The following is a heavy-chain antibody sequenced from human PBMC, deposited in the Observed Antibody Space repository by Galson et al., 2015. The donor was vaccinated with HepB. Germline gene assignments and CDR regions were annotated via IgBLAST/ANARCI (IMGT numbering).Heavy chain of an antibody. CDR3: ARSPTAYCGGDCYSDY. J-gene: IGHJ4*02. CDR1: GGTFSSYA. D-gene: IGHD2-21*02. CDR2: IIPIFGTA. V-gene: IGHV1-69*13. Sequence: SVKVSCKASGGTFSSYAISWVRQAPGQGLEWMGGIIPIFGTANYAQKFQGRVTITADESTSTAYMELSSLRSEDTAVYYCARSPTAYCGGDCYSDYWGQGTPVTVSS.